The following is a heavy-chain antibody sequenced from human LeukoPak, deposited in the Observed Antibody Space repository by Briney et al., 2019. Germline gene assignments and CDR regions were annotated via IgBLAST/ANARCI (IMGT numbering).Heavy chain of an antibody. V-gene: IGHV4-34*01. Sequence: PSETLSLTCAVYGGSFSGYYWSWIRQPPGKGLEWIGEINHSGSTNYNPSLKSRATISVDTSKNQFSLKLSSVTAADTAVYYCARAAVVPAAILDYWGQGTLVTVSS. J-gene: IGHJ4*02. CDR3: ARAAVVPAAILDY. CDR2: INHSGST. D-gene: IGHD2-2*01. CDR1: GGSFSGYY.